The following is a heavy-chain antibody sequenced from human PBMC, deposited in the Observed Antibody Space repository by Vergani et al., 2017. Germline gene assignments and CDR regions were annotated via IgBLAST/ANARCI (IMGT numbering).Heavy chain of an antibody. CDR3: ARMGYGSSWYRWVPLY. CDR2: IYYSGST. CDR1: GGSISSYY. D-gene: IGHD6-13*01. Sequence: QVQLQESGPGLVKPSETLSLICTVSGGSISSYYWSWIRQTPGKGLEWIGYIYYSGSTNYNPSIKSRVTISVDTSKNQFSLKLSSVTAADTAVYYGARMGYGSSWYRWVPLYWGQGTLGTVSS. V-gene: IGHV4-59*01. J-gene: IGHJ4*02.